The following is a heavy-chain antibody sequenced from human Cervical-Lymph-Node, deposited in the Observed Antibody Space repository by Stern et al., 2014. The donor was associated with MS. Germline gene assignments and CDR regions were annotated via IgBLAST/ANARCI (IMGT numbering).Heavy chain of an antibody. CDR2: IIPIFGTA. V-gene: IGHV1-69*01. D-gene: IGHD3-22*01. CDR1: GGTFSSYA. CDR3: ARVLRDSSGYYYYYGMDV. Sequence: VQLVESGAEVKKPGSSVKVSCKASGGTFSSYAISWVRQAPGQGLEWMGGIIPIFGTANYAQKFQGRVTITADESTSTAYMELSSLRSEDTAVYYCARVLRDSSGYYYYYGMDVWGQGTTVTVSS. J-gene: IGHJ6*02.